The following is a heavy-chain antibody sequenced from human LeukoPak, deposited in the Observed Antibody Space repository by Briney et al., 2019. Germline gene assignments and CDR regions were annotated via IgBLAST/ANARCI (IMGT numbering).Heavy chain of an antibody. J-gene: IGHJ4*02. D-gene: IGHD2-15*01. V-gene: IGHV1-2*02. CDR1: GYTFTGYY. CDR2: INPNSGGT. CDR3: ARDVCSGGSCYSAFDY. Sequence: ASVKVSCKASGYTFTGYYMHWVRQAPGQGLEWTAWINPNSGGTYYAQNFHDRITMTRDTSISTAYMELSRLRSDDTAIYYCARDVCSGGSCYSAFDYWGQGTLVTVSS.